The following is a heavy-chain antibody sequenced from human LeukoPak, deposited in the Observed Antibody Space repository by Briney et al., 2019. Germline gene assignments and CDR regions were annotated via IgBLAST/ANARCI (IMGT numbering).Heavy chain of an antibody. V-gene: IGHV4-4*07. CDR2: IYTSGST. CDR3: ARGVSLGYCSGGSCYNRFDA. J-gene: IGHJ5*02. CDR1: GGSISSYY. Sequence: SETLSLTCTVSGGSISSYYWSWIRQPAGKGLEWIGRIYTSGSTNYNPSLKSRVTMSVGTSKNQFSLELSSLTAADTAVYYCARGVSLGYCSGGSCYNRFDAWGQGTLVTVSS. D-gene: IGHD2-15*01.